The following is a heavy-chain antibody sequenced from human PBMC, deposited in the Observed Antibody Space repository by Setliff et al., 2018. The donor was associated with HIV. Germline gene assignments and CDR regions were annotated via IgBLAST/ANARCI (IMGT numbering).Heavy chain of an antibody. Sequence: ASVKVSCKASGYTFTSYAMHWVRQAPGQRLEWMGWINAGNGNTKYSQKFQGRVTITRDTSASTAYMELSSLRSEDTAVYYCARGGQIAVLPAARWFDPWGQGTLVTVSS. D-gene: IGHD2-2*01. J-gene: IGHJ5*02. V-gene: IGHV1-3*01. CDR1: GYTFTSYA. CDR3: ARGGQIAVLPAARWFDP. CDR2: INAGNGNT.